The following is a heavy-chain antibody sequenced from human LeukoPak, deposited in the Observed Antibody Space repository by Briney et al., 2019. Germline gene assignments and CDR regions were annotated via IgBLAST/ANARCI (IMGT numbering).Heavy chain of an antibody. CDR3: ATRKLGNDY. CDR2: ISWNSGSI. J-gene: IGHJ4*02. CDR1: GFTFDDYA. D-gene: IGHD7-27*01. V-gene: IGHV3-9*01. Sequence: PGGSRRLSCAASGFTFDDYAMPWARQAPGKGLEWVSGISWNSGSIGYADSVKGRFTISRDNAKNSLYLQMNSLRAEDTALYYCATRKLGNDYWGQGTLVTVSS.